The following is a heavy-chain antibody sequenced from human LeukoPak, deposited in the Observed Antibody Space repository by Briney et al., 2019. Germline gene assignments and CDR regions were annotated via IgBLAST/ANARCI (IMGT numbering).Heavy chain of an antibody. CDR2: INHSGST. CDR1: GGSISTSSYY. J-gene: IGHJ3*02. V-gene: IGHV4-39*07. D-gene: IGHD5-12*01. CDR3: APGGYIGYGHAFDI. Sequence: SETLSLTCTVSGGSISTSSYYWSWIRQPPGKGLEWIGEINHSGSTNYNPSLKSRVTISVDTSKNHLSLILSSVTAADTAVYYCAPGGYIGYGHAFDIWGQGTMVTVSS.